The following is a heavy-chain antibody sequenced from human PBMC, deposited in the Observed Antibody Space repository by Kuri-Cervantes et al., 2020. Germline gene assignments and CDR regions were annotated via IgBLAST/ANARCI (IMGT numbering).Heavy chain of an antibody. CDR1: GFTLSSYW. V-gene: IGHV3-7*03. Sequence: GESLKISCAASGFTLSSYWMSWVRQAPGKGLEWVANIKQDGSEKNYVDSVKGRFTISRDNAKNSLDLPMNSLRAEDTAVYYCARDPLNYASYYDYWGQGTLVTVSS. CDR3: ARDPLNYASYYDY. D-gene: IGHD1-7*01. CDR2: IKQDGSEK. J-gene: IGHJ4*02.